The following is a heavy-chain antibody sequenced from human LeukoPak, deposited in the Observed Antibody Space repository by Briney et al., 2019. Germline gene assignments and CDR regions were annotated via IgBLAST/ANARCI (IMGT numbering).Heavy chain of an antibody. J-gene: IGHJ4*02. D-gene: IGHD3-10*01. CDR2: IYYSGST. CDR3: TRHTYYYGSGSVDY. Sequence: PSETLSLTCTVSGGSISNNNYYWGWIRQPPGKGLEWIGSIYYSGSTYYNPSLKSRVTISVDTSKNQFSLKLSSVTAADTAVYYCTRHTYYYGSGSVDYWGQGTLVTVSS. CDR1: GGSISNNNYY. V-gene: IGHV4-39*01.